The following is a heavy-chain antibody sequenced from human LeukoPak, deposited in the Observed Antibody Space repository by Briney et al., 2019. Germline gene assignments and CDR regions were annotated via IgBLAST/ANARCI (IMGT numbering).Heavy chain of an antibody. Sequence: SETLSLTCTVSGGSISSYYWSWIRQPPGKGLEWIGYIYYSGSTNYNPSLKSRVTISVDRSKNQFSLKLSSVTAADTAVYYCARAGYDFWSGYYSDYYYYGMDVWGQGTTVTVSS. CDR3: ARAGYDFWSGYYSDYYYYGMDV. J-gene: IGHJ6*02. CDR2: IYYSGST. CDR1: GGSISSYY. V-gene: IGHV4-59*01. D-gene: IGHD3-3*01.